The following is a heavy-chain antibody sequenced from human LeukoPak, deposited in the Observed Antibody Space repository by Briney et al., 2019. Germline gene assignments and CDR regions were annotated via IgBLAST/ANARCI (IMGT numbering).Heavy chain of an antibody. D-gene: IGHD1-7*01. V-gene: IGHV1-3*01. CDR1: GYTFTSYA. Sequence: ASVKVSCKASGYTFTSYAMHWVRQAPGQRLEWMGRINGGNGNTRYSQKLQGRVTITRDTSANTVYMELCSLRSGDTAVYYCARDDWNYKFTIHSYYYGMDVWGQGTTVTVSS. J-gene: IGHJ6*02. CDR3: ARDDWNYKFTIHSYYYGMDV. CDR2: INGGNGNT.